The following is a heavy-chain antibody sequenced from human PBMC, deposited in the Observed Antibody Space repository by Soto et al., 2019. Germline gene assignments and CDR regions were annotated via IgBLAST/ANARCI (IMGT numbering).Heavy chain of an antibody. J-gene: IGHJ3*02. CDR2: ISGSGDGR. D-gene: IGHD6-13*01. V-gene: IGHV3-23*01. CDR1: GFSFSNYV. CDR3: ARSLVNGTYEAFDI. Sequence: GGSLRLSCDTSGFSFSNYVMTWIRQAPGRGLEWVSSISGSGDGRSYADSVKGQVTISADKSSSAAYLQWSSLQASDTATYYCARSLVNGTYEAFDIWGQGTMVTVSS.